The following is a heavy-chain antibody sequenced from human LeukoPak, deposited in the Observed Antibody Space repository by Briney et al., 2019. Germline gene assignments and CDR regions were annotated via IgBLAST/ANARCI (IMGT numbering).Heavy chain of an antibody. Sequence: PGGSLRLSCAASGFTFSSYSMNWVRQAPGKGLEWVSSISSSSSYIYYADSVKGRFTISRDNAKNSLYLQMNSLRAEDTAVYYCARDTRELDRTDYWGQGTLVTVSS. D-gene: IGHD1-26*01. J-gene: IGHJ4*02. CDR2: ISSSSSYI. V-gene: IGHV3-21*01. CDR1: GFTFSSYS. CDR3: ARDTRELDRTDY.